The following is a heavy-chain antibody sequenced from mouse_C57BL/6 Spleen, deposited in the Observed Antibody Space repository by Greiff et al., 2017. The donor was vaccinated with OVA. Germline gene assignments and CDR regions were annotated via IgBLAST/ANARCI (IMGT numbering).Heavy chain of an antibody. CDR3: ARHEKIYYYGSSDDYYAMDY. J-gene: IGHJ4*01. Sequence: EVKLVESGGGLVKPGGSLKLSCAASGFSFSSYTMSWVRQTPEKRLEWVATISGGGGNTYYPDSVKGRFSISRDNAKNTLYLQMSSLRSEDTALYYCARHEKIYYYGSSDDYYAMDYWGQGTSVTVAS. D-gene: IGHD1-1*01. V-gene: IGHV5-9*01. CDR1: GFSFSSYT. CDR2: ISGGGGNT.